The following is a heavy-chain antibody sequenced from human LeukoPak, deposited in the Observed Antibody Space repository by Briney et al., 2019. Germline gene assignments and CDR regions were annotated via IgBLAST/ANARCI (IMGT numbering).Heavy chain of an antibody. CDR1: GFTFSSYG. CDR3: ARDWGLEL. V-gene: IGHV3-30*19. CDR2: ILRDETTK. Sequence: GGSLRLSCAASGFTFSSYGMHWVRQAPGKGLEWVAVILRDETTKFYADSVKGRFTISRDNSNNMLFLQMSSLGLDDTAVYYCARDWGLELWGQGTLVTVSS. J-gene: IGHJ4*02. D-gene: IGHD3-16*01.